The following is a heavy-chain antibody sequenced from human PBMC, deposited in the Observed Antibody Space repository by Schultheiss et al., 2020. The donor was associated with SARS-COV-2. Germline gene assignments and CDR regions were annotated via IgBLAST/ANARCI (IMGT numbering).Heavy chain of an antibody. V-gene: IGHV4-34*01. J-gene: IGHJ4*02. Sequence: SETLSLTCAVQGGSFSGYYWTWVRQPPGKGLEWIGEINHSGSTNYNPSLKSRVTISVDTSKNQFSLKLSSVTAADTAVYYSARGAGIVVARRTYYYGSGSHSSCRLDYFGQGDLISVSS. CDR1: GGSFSGYY. D-gene: IGHD3-10*01. CDR2: INHSGST. CDR3: ARGAGIVVARRTYYYGSGSHSSCRLDY.